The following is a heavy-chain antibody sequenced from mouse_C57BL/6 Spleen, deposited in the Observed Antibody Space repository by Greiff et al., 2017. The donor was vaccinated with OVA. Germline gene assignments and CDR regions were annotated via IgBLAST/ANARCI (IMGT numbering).Heavy chain of an antibody. D-gene: IGHD2-3*01. CDR1: GYTFTDYE. CDR3: TRKGEIYDGYYRYYFDY. CDR2: IDPETGGT. Sequence: QVQLKQSGAELVRPGASVTLSCKASGYTFTDYEMHWVKQTPVHGLEWIGAIDPETGGTAYNQKFKGKAILTADKSSSTAYMERRSLTSEDSAVYYCTRKGEIYDGYYRYYFDYWGQGTTLTVSS. V-gene: IGHV1-15*01. J-gene: IGHJ2*01.